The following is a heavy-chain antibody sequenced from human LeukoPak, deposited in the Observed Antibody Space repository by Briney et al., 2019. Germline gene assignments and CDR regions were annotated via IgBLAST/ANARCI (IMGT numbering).Heavy chain of an antibody. J-gene: IGHJ1*01. Sequence: PGGSLRLSCAASGFTFRSYGMHWVRQAPGKGLEYVSAISSNGGRTYYANSVKGRFTISRDNPRNTLYLQMGSLRAEDMAVYYCATYYYDSGGFHFHHWGQGTLVTVSS. CDR1: GFTFRSYG. CDR3: ATYYYDSGGFHFHH. V-gene: IGHV3-64*01. CDR2: ISSNGGRT. D-gene: IGHD3-22*01.